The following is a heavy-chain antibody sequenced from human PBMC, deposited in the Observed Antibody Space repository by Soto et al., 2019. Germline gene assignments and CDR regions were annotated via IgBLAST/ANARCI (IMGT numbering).Heavy chain of an antibody. CDR3: ARENSRISPRLFQH. J-gene: IGHJ1*01. V-gene: IGHV3-30-3*01. D-gene: IGHD6-6*01. CDR2: ISPAGTNQ. CDR1: GFIFSDYA. Sequence: GGSLRLSCVASGFIFSDYAMHWARQAPGKGLEWVALISPAGTNQYYADSAKGRFTIPRDNSKNTLYLQMNSLRPEDTGLYYCARENSRISPRLFQHWGHGTLVTVSS.